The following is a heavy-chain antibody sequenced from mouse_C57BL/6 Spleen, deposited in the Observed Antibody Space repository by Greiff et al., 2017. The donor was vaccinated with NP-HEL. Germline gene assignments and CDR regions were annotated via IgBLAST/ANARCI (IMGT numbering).Heavy chain of an antibody. J-gene: IGHJ2*01. Sequence: QVQLQQSGPELVKPGASVKISCEASGYAFSSSWMNWVKQRPGKGLEWIGRIYPGDGDTNYNGKFKGKATLTADKSFSTAYMQLSSLTSEDSAVYFCARFTDYFDYWGQGTTLTVSS. CDR2: IYPGDGDT. V-gene: IGHV1-82*01. CDR3: ARFTDYFDY. CDR1: GYAFSSSW.